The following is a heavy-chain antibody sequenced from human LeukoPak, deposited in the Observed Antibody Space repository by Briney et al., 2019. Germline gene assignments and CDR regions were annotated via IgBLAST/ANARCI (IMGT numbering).Heavy chain of an antibody. CDR2: IYYSGST. J-gene: IGHJ4*02. CDR3: ARHLEGLPDY. Sequence: PSETLSLTCTVSGGSISSSSYYWSWIRQPPGKGLEWIGYIYYSGSTNYNPSLKSRVTISVDTSMNQFSLKLSSVTAADTAVYYCARHLEGLPDYWGQGTLVTVSS. CDR1: GGSISSSSYY. V-gene: IGHV4-61*05.